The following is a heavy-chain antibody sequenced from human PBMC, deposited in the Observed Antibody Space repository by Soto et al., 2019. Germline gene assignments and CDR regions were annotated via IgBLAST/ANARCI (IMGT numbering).Heavy chain of an antibody. CDR1: GDSISSGSYY. Sequence: QVQLQESGPGLMKPSQTLSLTCTVSGDSISSGSYYWTWIRQHPGKGLEWIGYIYYSGNAYYNPSLKSRVTISVDTSKNQFSLKLSSVTAADTGVYYCARGLRGTLVRGVLPAPTDAFDIWGQGTMVTVSS. D-gene: IGHD3-10*01. CDR2: IYYSGNA. J-gene: IGHJ3*02. V-gene: IGHV4-31*03. CDR3: ARGLRGTLVRGVLPAPTDAFDI.